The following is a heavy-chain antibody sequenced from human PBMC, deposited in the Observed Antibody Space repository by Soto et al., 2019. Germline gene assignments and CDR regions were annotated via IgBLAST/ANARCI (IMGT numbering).Heavy chain of an antibody. J-gene: IGHJ6*02. V-gene: IGHV1-18*01. CDR1: GYTFTSYG. CDR3: ARDRGAYAMDV. Sequence: QVQLVQSGAEVKKPGASVKVSCKASGYTFTSYGISWVRQAPGQGLEWMGWISAYNGNTNYAQKPQGRVTMTTDPSTSTAYMELRSLTSDDTAVYYCARDRGAYAMDVWGQGTTVTVSS. CDR2: ISAYNGNT.